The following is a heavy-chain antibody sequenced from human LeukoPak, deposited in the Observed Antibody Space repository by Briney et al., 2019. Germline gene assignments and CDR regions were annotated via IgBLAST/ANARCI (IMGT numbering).Heavy chain of an antibody. CDR2: IIPIFGTA. CDR3: ARGPRPSTVTTFDY. D-gene: IGHD4-17*01. Sequence: GASVKVSCKASGGTFSSYAISWVRQAPGQGLEWMGGIIPIFGTANYAQKFQGRVTITADESTSTAYMELSSLRSEDTAVYYCARGPRPSTVTTFDYWGQGTLVTVSS. CDR1: GGTFSSYA. J-gene: IGHJ4*02. V-gene: IGHV1-69*13.